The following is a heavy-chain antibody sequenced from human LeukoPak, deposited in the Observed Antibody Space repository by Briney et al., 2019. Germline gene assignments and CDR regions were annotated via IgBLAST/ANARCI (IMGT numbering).Heavy chain of an antibody. V-gene: IGHV3-30*04. D-gene: IGHD2-2*01. CDR3: ARWTCSSTSCYASWFDP. Sequence: GGSLRLFCAASGFTFSSYAMHWVRQAPGKGLEWVAVISYDGSNKYYADSVKGRFTISRDNSKNTLYLQMNSLRAEDTAVYYCARWTCSSTSCYASWFDPWGQGTLVTVSS. CDR1: GFTFSSYA. J-gene: IGHJ5*02. CDR2: ISYDGSNK.